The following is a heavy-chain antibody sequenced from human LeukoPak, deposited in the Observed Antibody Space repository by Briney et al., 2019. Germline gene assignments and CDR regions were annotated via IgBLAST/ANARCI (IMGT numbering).Heavy chain of an antibody. CDR3: ARDRYYYDSSGSHWLDY. CDR1: GYTFTSYD. CDR2: MNPNSGNT. D-gene: IGHD3-22*01. J-gene: IGHJ4*02. Sequence: ASVKVSCKASGYTFTSYDINWVRQATGQGLEWMGWMNPNSGNTGYAQKFQGRVTITRNTSISTAYMELSSLRSEDTSVYYCARDRYYYDSSGSHWLDYWGQGTLVTVSS. V-gene: IGHV1-8*01.